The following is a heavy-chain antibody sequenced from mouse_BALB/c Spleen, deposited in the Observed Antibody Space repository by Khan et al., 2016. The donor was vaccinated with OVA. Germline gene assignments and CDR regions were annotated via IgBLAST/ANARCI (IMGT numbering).Heavy chain of an antibody. CDR2: INPYIGET. CDR3: ARKNGSDFDY. V-gene: IGHV1-20*02. CDR1: GYSFTGYF. Sequence: EVQLQQSGPELVKPGASVKISCKASGYSFTGYFMNWVMQSPGKGLEWIGRINPYIGETFYNQKFKGKVTLTVDESSSTAHMELQSLESEDSTDYYGARKNGSDFDYWGQGTTLTVSS. D-gene: IGHD6-1*01. J-gene: IGHJ2*01.